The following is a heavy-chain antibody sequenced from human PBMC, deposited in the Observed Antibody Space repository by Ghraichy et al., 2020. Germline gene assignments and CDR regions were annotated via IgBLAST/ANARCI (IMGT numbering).Heavy chain of an antibody. CDR1: GGSFSGYY. J-gene: IGHJ6*02. CDR3: ARGPFDSKVTSGYYYGMDV. Sequence: SETLSLTCAVYGGSFSGYYWSWIRQPPGKGPEWIGEINHSGSTNYNPSLKSRVTISVDTSKNQFSLKLSSVTAADTAVYYCARGPFDSKVTSGYYYGMDVWGQGTTVTVSS. D-gene: IGHD3-22*01. CDR2: INHSGST. V-gene: IGHV4-34*01.